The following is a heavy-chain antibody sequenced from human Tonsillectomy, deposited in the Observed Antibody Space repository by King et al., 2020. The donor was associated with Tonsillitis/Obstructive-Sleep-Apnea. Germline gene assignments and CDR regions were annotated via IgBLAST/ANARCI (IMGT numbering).Heavy chain of an antibody. D-gene: IGHD1-1*01. J-gene: IGHJ6*03. V-gene: IGHV4-39*01. CDR2: SYYSGTT. CDR3: ARHYPERRGYYYYYMGV. CDR1: GASISSSSYY. Sequence: QLQESGPGLVKPSETLSLTCTVSGASISSSSYYWGWIRQPPGKGLEWIGTSYYSGTTYSNPSLESRVTISVDTSKNQFSLKVSSVTATDTAVYYCARHYPERRGYYYYYMGVWGKGTTVTVSS.